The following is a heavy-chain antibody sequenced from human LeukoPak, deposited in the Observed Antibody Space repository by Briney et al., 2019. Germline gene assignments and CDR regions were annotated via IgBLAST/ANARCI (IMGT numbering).Heavy chain of an antibody. CDR1: GYTFTGYY. V-gene: IGHV1-2*02. J-gene: IGHJ4*02. CDR3: ARDHSYCGTDCYSDY. Sequence: ASVKVSCKASGYTFTGYYIHWVRQAPGQGLEWMGWINANSGATNFARKYQGRVTMTRDTSISTAYMELSRLRSDDTAVYYCARDHSYCGTDCYSDYWGQGTLVTVSS. CDR2: INANSGAT. D-gene: IGHD2-21*02.